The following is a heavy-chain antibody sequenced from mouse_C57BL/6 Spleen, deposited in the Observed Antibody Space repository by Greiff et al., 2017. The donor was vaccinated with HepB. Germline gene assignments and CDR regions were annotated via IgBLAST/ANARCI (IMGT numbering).Heavy chain of an antibody. D-gene: IGHD1-3*01. J-gene: IGHJ2*01. Sequence: QVQLKQPGAELVRPGSSVKLSCKASGYTFTSYWMHWVKQRPIQGLEWIGNIDPSDSETHYNQKFKDKATLTVDKSSSTAYMQRSSLTSEDSAVYYCARSGDYFDYWGQGTTLTVSA. CDR3: ARSGDYFDY. CDR1: GYTFTSYW. V-gene: IGHV1-52*01. CDR2: IDPSDSET.